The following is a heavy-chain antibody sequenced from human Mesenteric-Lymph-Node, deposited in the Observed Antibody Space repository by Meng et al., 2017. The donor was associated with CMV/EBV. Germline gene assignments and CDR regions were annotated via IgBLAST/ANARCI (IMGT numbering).Heavy chain of an antibody. Sequence: GESLKISCEASDFTFSNYAMHWVRQAPGKGLEWVAVISYDGNNKYYADSVKGRFTISRDNAKNTLYLQMNSLRAEDTAVYYCTRDNDLFYYDSSGYSPVAFDIWGQGTMVTVSS. D-gene: IGHD3-22*01. CDR3: TRDNDLFYYDSSGYSPVAFDI. J-gene: IGHJ3*02. CDR2: ISYDGNNK. V-gene: IGHV3-30-3*01. CDR1: DFTFSNYA.